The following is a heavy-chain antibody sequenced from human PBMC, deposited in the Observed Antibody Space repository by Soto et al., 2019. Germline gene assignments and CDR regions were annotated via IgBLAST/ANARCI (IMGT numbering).Heavy chain of an antibody. D-gene: IGHD2-2*01. CDR3: AKDIWRLGVVPAAVLDY. CDR1: GFTFDDYA. V-gene: IGHV3-9*01. CDR2: ISWNSGSI. J-gene: IGHJ4*02. Sequence: EVQLVESGGGLVQPGRSLRLSCAASGFTFDDYAMHWVRQAPGKGLEWVSGISWNSGSIGYADSVKGRFTISRDNAKNSLYLQMNSLRAEDTALYYCAKDIWRLGVVPAAVLDYWGQGTLGTVSS.